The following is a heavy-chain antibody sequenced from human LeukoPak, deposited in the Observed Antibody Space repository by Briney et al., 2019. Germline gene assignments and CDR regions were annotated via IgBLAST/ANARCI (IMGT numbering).Heavy chain of an antibody. V-gene: IGHV1-2*04. Sequence: GASVKVSCKASGYTFTGYYMHWVRQAPGQGLEWMGWINPNSGGTNYAQKFQGWVTMTRDTSISTAYMELSRLRSDDTAVYCCARGRAVVIAADPPGEHWGQGTLVTVSS. D-gene: IGHD2-15*01. CDR1: GYTFTGYY. CDR3: ARGRAVVIAADPPGEH. CDR2: INPNSGGT. J-gene: IGHJ4*02.